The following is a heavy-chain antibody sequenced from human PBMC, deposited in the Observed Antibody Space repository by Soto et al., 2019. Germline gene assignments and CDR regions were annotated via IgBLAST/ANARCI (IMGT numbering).Heavy chain of an antibody. V-gene: IGHV1-69*01. Sequence: SVKVSCRASGGTFSSYAISWVRQAPGQGLEWMGGIIPIFGTANYAQKFQGRVTITADESTSTAYMELSSLRSEDTAVYYCARDLVVVPAAIRVRRNYYYGMDVWGQGTTVTVSS. CDR1: GGTFSSYA. CDR3: ARDLVVVPAAIRVRRNYYYGMDV. D-gene: IGHD2-2*02. CDR2: IIPIFGTA. J-gene: IGHJ6*02.